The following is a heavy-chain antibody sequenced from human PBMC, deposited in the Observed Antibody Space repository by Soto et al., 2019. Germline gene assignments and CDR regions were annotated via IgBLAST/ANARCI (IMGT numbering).Heavy chain of an antibody. CDR3: AKDPFVYDFLI. V-gene: IGHV3-23*01. D-gene: IGHD3-3*01. CDR1: GFTFSSYA. Sequence: PGGSLRLSCAASGFTFSSYAMSWVRQAPGKGLEWVSYIGIGSSTKYYADSVKGRFTISRDNSKNTLYLQMNSLRAEDTAVYYCAKDPFVYDFLIWGQGTMVTVSS. J-gene: IGHJ3*02. CDR2: IGIGSSTK.